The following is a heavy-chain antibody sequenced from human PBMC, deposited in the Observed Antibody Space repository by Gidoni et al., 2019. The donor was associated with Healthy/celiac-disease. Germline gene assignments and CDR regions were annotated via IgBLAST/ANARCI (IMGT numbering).Heavy chain of an antibody. V-gene: IGHV3-33*01. CDR1: GCPYSSYG. J-gene: IGHJ5*02. CDR3: ARDWRTAEAGWFDP. D-gene: IGHD6-13*01. CDR2: IWYDGSNK. Sequence: QLQLLESGGGVVHPGWSLRLSCAASGCPYSSYGMRWVRQAPGKGLEWVAVIWYDGSNKYYADYVKGRFTISRDNSKNTLYLQMNSLRAEDTAVYYCARDWRTAEAGWFDPWGQGTLVTVSS.